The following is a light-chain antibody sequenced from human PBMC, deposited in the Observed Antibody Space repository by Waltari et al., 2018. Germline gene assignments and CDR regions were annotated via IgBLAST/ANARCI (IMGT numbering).Light chain of an antibody. Sequence: QTVVTQEPSFSVSPGGTVTLTCALSSVSVSTSHYPSWSQQTPGQAPRTLIYSTNTRSSGVPDRFSGSILGNKAALTITGAQADDESDYYCVLYMGSGISVFGGGTKLTVL. CDR3: VLYMGSGISV. CDR2: STN. CDR1: SVSVSTSHY. J-gene: IGLJ2*01. V-gene: IGLV8-61*01.